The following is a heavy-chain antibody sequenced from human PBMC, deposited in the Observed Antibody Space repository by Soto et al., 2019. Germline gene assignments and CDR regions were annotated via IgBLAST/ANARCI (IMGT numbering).Heavy chain of an antibody. V-gene: IGHV3-7*01. D-gene: IGHD3-3*01. J-gene: IGHJ6*02. CDR2: IKQDGSEK. Sequence: GGYLRLSCAASEFTFSSYWMSWVRQAPGKGLEWVANIKQDGSEKYYVDSVKGRFTISRDNAKNSLYLQMNSLRAEDTAVYYCARDRYSYYDFWSGSLPYYYYGMDVWGQGTTVTVSS. CDR1: EFTFSSYW. CDR3: ARDRYSYYDFWSGSLPYYYYGMDV.